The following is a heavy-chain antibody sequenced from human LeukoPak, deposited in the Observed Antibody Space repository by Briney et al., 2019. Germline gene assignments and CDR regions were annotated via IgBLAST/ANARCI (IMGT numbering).Heavy chain of an antibody. D-gene: IGHD6-19*01. J-gene: IGHJ4*02. CDR1: GFTFSSYW. V-gene: IGHV3-30*02. CDR2: IRYDGSNK. CDR3: AKGSARRSSGWLDDY. Sequence: PGGSLRLSCAASGFTFSSYWMSWVRQAPGKGLEWVAFIRYDGSNKYYADSVKGRFTISRDNSKNTLYLQMNSLRAEDTAVYYCAKGSARRSSGWLDDYWGQGTLVTVSS.